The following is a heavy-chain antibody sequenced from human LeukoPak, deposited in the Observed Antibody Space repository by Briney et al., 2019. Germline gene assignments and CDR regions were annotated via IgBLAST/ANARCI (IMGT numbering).Heavy chain of an antibody. J-gene: IGHJ4*02. CDR1: GFTFSSYS. CDR2: ISSSSSYI. Sequence: GGSLRLSCAASGFTFSSYSMNWVRQAPGKGLEWVSSISSSSSYIYYADSVKGRFTISRDNAKNSLYLQMNSLRAEDTAVYYCAGEGLVRGRNFDYWGQGTLVTVSS. V-gene: IGHV3-21*01. D-gene: IGHD3-10*01. CDR3: AGEGLVRGRNFDY.